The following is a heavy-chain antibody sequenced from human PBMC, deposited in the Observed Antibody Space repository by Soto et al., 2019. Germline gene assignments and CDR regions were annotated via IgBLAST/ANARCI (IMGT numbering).Heavy chain of an antibody. J-gene: IGHJ2*01. CDR3: ARVGQRAWYFDL. CDR1: GFTFSSYW. V-gene: IGHV3-74*01. CDR2: INPDGRVT. D-gene: IGHD1-26*01. Sequence: EVQLVESGGGLVQPGGSLTLSCAASGFTFSSYWMHWVRQAPGKGVVWVSRINPDGRVTNYADSEKGRFTTSRDNAKNTLYLQMNSLRPEDTAVYYCARVGQRAWYFDLWGRGTLVTVSS.